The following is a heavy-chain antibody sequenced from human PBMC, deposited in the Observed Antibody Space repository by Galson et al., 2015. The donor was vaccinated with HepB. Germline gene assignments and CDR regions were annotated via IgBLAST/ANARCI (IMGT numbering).Heavy chain of an antibody. Sequence: SLRLSCAASGFTFSSYSMNWVRQAPGKGLEWVSYISSSSSTIYYADSVKGRFTISRDSAKNSLYLQMNSLRAEDTAVYYCARPITMYYDWFDPWGQGTLVTVSS. CDR2: ISSSSSTI. CDR1: GFTFSSYS. V-gene: IGHV3-48*01. J-gene: IGHJ5*02. CDR3: ARPITMYYDWFDP. D-gene: IGHD3-3*01.